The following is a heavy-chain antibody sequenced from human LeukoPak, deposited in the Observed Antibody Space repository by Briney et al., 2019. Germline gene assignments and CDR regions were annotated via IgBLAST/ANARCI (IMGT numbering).Heavy chain of an antibody. CDR3: AREGGTAVTIEEENWFDP. V-gene: IGHV3-11*01. Sequence: GGSLRLSCAASGFTFSDYYMSWIRQAPGKGLEWVSYISSSGSTIYYADSVKGRFTTSRGNAKNSLYLQMNSLRAEDTAVYYCAREGGTAVTIEEENWFDPWGQGTLVTVSS. D-gene: IGHD4-17*01. CDR1: GFTFSDYY. J-gene: IGHJ5*02. CDR2: ISSSGSTI.